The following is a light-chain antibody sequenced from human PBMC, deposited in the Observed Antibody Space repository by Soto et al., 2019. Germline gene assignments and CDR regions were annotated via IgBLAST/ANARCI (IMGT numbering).Light chain of an antibody. CDR1: QSISSF. CDR3: HQRSTWPFT. CDR2: DAS. V-gene: IGKV3-11*01. J-gene: IGKJ3*01. Sequence: EIVLTQSPATLSLSPGERATLSCRASQSISSFLAWYQQKPDQAPRLLIYDASNRATGIPARFSGSGSGTALTLTISSLEPEDFAVYYCHQRSTWPFTFGPGTKVDIK.